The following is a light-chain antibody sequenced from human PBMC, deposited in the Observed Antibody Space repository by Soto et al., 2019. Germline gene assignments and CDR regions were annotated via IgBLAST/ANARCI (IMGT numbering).Light chain of an antibody. CDR3: QQRSNWPRALT. J-gene: IGKJ4*01. Sequence: EIVLTQSPATLSLSPGERATLSCRASQSVSSYLAWYQQKPGQAPRLLIYDACNRATGIPARFSGSGSGTDFTLTISSLEPEDFAVYYCQQRSNWPRALTFGGGTKVEIK. CDR1: QSVSSY. CDR2: DAC. V-gene: IGKV3-11*01.